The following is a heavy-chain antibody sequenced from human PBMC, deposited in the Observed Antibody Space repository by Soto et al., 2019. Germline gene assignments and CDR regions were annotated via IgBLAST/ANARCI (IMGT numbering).Heavy chain of an antibody. D-gene: IGHD5-18*01. V-gene: IGHV4-39*01. CDR1: GGSISSSSYY. Sequence: SETLSLTCTVSGGSISSSSYYWGWIRQPPGKGLEWIGSIYYSGSTYYNPSLKSRVTISVDTSKNQFSLKLSSVTAADTAVYYCARHRGYSYGRANWFDPWGQGTLVTVSS. CDR2: IYYSGST. J-gene: IGHJ5*02. CDR3: ARHRGYSYGRANWFDP.